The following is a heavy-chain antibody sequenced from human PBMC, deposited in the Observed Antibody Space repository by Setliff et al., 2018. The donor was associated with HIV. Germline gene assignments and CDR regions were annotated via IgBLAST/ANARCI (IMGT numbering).Heavy chain of an antibody. Sequence: SETLSLTCAVSGYFISSGYYWGWIRQPPGKGLEWIGSIYHSGSTHYNPSLKSRVTISVDTSKNQFSLKLNSVTAADTAVYYCARDRRFGENDAFDIWGQGTMVTVSS. J-gene: IGHJ3*02. CDR2: IYHSGST. D-gene: IGHD3-10*01. CDR3: ARDRRFGENDAFDI. V-gene: IGHV4-38-2*02. CDR1: GYFISSGYY.